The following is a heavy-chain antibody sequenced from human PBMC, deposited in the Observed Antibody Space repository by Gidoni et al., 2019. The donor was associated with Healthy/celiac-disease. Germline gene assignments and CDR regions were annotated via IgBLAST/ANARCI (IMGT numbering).Heavy chain of an antibody. V-gene: IGHV4-34*01. Sequence: QVQLQQWGAGLLKPSETLSLTCAVYGGSFSGYYWSWIRQPPGKGLEWIGEINQRGSTNYNPSLKSRVTISVDTSKNQFSLKLSSVTAADTAVYYCARAYGSSGYPGYWGQGTLVTVSS. J-gene: IGHJ4*02. D-gene: IGHD3-22*01. CDR1: GGSFSGYY. CDR2: INQRGST. CDR3: ARAYGSSGYPGY.